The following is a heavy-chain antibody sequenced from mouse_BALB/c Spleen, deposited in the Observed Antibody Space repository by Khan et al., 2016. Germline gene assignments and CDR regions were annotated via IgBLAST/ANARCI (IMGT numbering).Heavy chain of an antibody. Sequence: QVRLQQSGPELVKPGPSVRISCKASGYTFTSYYIHWVKQRPGQGLEWIGWIYPGNLNTKYNEKFKGKATLTADKSSSTAYMQLSSLTSEDSAVYVCARGGLYFDYAWFAYWGQGTLVTVSA. J-gene: IGHJ3*01. CDR1: GYTFTSYY. CDR3: ARGGLYFDYAWFAY. V-gene: IGHV1S56*01. CDR2: IYPGNLNT. D-gene: IGHD2-4*01.